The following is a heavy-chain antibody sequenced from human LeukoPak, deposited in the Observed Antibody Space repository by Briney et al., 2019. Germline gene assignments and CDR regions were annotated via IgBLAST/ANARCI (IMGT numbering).Heavy chain of an antibody. CDR1: GYTFTSYG. D-gene: IGHD3-10*01. Sequence: ASVKVSCKASGYTFTSYGISWVRQAPGQGLEWMGWISAYNGNTNYAQKLQGRVTMTTDTSTSTAYMELRSLRSDDTAVYYCARGVVRGVTSYYYYGMDAWGKGTTVTVSS. CDR3: ARGVVRGVTSYYYYGMDA. CDR2: ISAYNGNT. V-gene: IGHV1-18*04. J-gene: IGHJ6*04.